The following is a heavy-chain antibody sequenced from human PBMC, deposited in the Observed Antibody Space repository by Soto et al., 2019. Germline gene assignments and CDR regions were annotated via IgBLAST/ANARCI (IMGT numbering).Heavy chain of an antibody. D-gene: IGHD3-10*01. V-gene: IGHV3-30*18. J-gene: IGHJ6*02. CDR2: ISYDGSNK. Sequence: QVQLVESGGGVVQPGRSLGLSCAASGFTFSSYGMHWVRQAPGKGLEWVAVISYDGSNKYYADSVKGRFTISRDNSKNTLYLQMNSLRAEDTAVYYCAKDRAYITMVRGLRSDGMDVWGQGTTVTVSS. CDR3: AKDRAYITMVRGLRSDGMDV. CDR1: GFTFSSYG.